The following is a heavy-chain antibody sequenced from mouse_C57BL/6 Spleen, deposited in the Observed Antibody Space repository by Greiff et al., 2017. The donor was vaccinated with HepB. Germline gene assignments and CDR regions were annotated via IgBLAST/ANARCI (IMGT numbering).Heavy chain of an antibody. CDR1: GYAFSSSW. D-gene: IGHD2-5*01. Sequence: VQLQQSGPELVKPGASVKISCKASGYAFSSSWMNWVKQRPGKGLEWIGRIYPGDGDTNYNGKFKGKATLTADKSSSTAYMQLSSLTSEDAAVYYGARTYDSNYDYAMDYWGQGTSVTVSS. CDR2: IYPGDGDT. CDR3: ARTYDSNYDYAMDY. V-gene: IGHV1-82*01. J-gene: IGHJ4*01.